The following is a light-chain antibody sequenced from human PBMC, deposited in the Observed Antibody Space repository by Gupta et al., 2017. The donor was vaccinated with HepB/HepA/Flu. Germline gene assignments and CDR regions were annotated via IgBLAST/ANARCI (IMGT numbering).Light chain of an antibody. V-gene: IGLV1-51*01. CDR3: GTWDVSLSAGV. CDR1: SSNIGSNY. CDR2: DNR. Sequence: QSMSTQPPSVSAAPGQRVSISCSGGSSNIGSNYVSWYQQLPGTAPKLIIYDNRERPPGIPDRFSGSKSGTSATLGITGLQTGDEADYYCGTWDVSLSAGVIGGGTKLIVL. J-gene: IGLJ3*02.